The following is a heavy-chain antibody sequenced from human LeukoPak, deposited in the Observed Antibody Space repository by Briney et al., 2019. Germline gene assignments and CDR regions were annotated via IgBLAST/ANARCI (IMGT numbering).Heavy chain of an antibody. CDR1: GFTFSDYY. D-gene: IGHD3-10*01. V-gene: IGHV3-11*06. CDR3: ARDKAVWFGEYVGSYYFDY. Sequence: PGGSLRLSCSASGFTFSDYYMSWIRQAPGRGLEWVSYISSSSSYTDYADSVKGRFTISRDNAKNSLYLQINSLRAEDTAVYYCARDKAVWFGEYVGSYYFDYWGQGTLVTVSS. CDR2: ISSSSSYT. J-gene: IGHJ4*02.